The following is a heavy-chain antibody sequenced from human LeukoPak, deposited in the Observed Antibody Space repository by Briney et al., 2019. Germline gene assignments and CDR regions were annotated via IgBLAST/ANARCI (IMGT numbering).Heavy chain of an antibody. J-gene: IGHJ4*02. CDR3: ARYLNSCSEDF. Sequence: PGGSLKLSCAATGFTFSNYWMSWFRQAPGKGLEWVANIKYDGRETRYVDSVKGRFTIYRDNAKNSLFLQMNSLGAEDTGVYYCARYLNSCSEDFWGQGTLVTVSS. V-gene: IGHV3-7*01. CDR1: GFTFSNYW. D-gene: IGHD2/OR15-2a*01. CDR2: IKYDGRET.